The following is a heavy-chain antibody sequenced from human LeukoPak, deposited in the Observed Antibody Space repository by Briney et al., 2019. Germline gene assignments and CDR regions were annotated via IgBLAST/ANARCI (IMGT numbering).Heavy chain of an antibody. J-gene: IGHJ5*02. CDR3: ARGGRDFATSFDP. CDR2: IYHSGST. D-gene: IGHD2-15*01. V-gene: IGHV4-30-2*01. Sequence: SETLSLTCAVSGGSISSGGYSWSWIRQPPGKGLELIGYIYHSGSTYQNPSLKSRVTISVDRSKNQFSLKLSSVTAADTAVYYCARGGRDFATSFDPWGQGTLVTVSS. CDR1: GGSISSGGYS.